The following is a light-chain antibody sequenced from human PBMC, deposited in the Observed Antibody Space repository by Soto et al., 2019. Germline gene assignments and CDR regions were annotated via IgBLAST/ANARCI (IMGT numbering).Light chain of an antibody. CDR3: QQRKDYPLT. V-gene: IGKV1-9*01. Sequence: DIQLTQSPSFLSASVGDRVTITCRASQGISSYLAWFQQKPGRAPKLLVYAASTLQSGVPSRFSGSGFGTEFTLTISSLQPEDFATYYCQQRKDYPLTFGGGTKVEIK. CDR2: AAS. CDR1: QGISSY. J-gene: IGKJ4*01.